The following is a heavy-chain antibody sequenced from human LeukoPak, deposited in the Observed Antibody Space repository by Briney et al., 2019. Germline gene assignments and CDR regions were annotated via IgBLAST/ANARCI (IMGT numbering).Heavy chain of an antibody. CDR2: INPNSGGT. V-gene: IGHV1-2*02. J-gene: IGHJ4*02. Sequence: ASVKVSCKASGYTFTGYYMHWVRQAPGQGLEWMGWINPNSGGTNYAQKFQGRVTMTRDTSTSTVYMELSSLRSEDTAVYYCARVGRSSYGAFDYWGQGTLVTVSS. CDR1: GYTFTGYY. CDR3: ARVGRSSYGAFDY. D-gene: IGHD4-17*01.